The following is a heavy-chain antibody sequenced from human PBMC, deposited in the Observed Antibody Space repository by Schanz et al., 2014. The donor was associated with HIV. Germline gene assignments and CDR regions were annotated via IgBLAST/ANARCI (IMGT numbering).Heavy chain of an antibody. CDR3: ARDLPLASSTNTLAFDI. D-gene: IGHD2-2*01. CDR2: IIHICGTA. V-gene: IGHV1-69*06. CDR1: GGSFSSYA. Sequence: QVQLVQSGAEVTKPGSSVKVSCKASGGSFSSYAINWVRQAPGQGLEWMGGIIHICGTANYAQKFQGRVTITADKSTSTAYMELSSLRSEDTAVYYCARDLPLASSTNTLAFDIWGQGTMVTVSS. J-gene: IGHJ3*02.